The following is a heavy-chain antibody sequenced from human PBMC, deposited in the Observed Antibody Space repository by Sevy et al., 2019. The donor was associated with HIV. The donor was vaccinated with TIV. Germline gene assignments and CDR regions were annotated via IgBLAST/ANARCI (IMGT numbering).Heavy chain of an antibody. Sequence: GGSLRLSCAASGFTFSTYTMNWVRQAPGKGLEWVSAISGSGGSTYYADSVEGRFTISRDKSKNTVFLQMNSLRAEDTAISYCAKGDRTFYGMDVWGQGTTVTVSS. D-gene: IGHD2-15*01. CDR3: AKGDRTFYGMDV. J-gene: IGHJ6*02. V-gene: IGHV3-23*01. CDR2: ISGSGGST. CDR1: GFTFSTYT.